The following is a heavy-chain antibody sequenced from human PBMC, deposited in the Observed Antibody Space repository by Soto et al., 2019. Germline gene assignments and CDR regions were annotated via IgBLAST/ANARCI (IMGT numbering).Heavy chain of an antibody. CDR2: ISYDGSNK. V-gene: IGHV3-30-3*01. D-gene: IGHD3-9*01. Sequence: GGSLRLSCAASGFTFSSYAMHWVRQAPGKGLEWVAVISYDGSNKYYADSVKGRFTISRDNSKNTLYLQMNSLRSEDTAVYYCASADILTGPLNSWGQGTLVTVSS. CDR1: GFTFSSYA. CDR3: ASADILTGPLNS. J-gene: IGHJ4*02.